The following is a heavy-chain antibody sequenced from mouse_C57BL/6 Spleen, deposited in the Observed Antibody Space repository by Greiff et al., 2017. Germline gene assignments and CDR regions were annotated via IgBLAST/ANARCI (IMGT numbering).Heavy chain of an antibody. V-gene: IGHV1-76*01. CDR1: GYTFTDYY. J-gene: IGHJ4*01. CDR2: IYPGSGNT. D-gene: IGHD1-1*01. Sequence: QVHVKQSGAELVRPGASVKLSCKASGYTFTDYYINWVKQRPGQGLEWIARIYPGSGNTYYTENFKGKATMTAEKSSSTAYMQLSSLTSEDSAVYFCARIPYCGSDKAGAMDYWGQGTSVTVSS. CDR3: ARIPYCGSDKAGAMDY.